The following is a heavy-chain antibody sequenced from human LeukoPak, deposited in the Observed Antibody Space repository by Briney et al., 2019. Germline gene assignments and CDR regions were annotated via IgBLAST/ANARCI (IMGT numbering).Heavy chain of an antibody. Sequence: ASVKVSCKASGGTFSSYAISWVRQAPGQGLEWMGGIIPIFGTANYAQKFQGRVTITTDESTSTAYMELSSLRSEDTAVYYCARVRGATSPGYFDYWAREPWSPSPQ. D-gene: IGHD1-26*01. CDR3: ARVRGATSPGYFDY. J-gene: IGHJ4*02. CDR2: IIPIFGTA. V-gene: IGHV1-69*05. CDR1: GGTFSSYA.